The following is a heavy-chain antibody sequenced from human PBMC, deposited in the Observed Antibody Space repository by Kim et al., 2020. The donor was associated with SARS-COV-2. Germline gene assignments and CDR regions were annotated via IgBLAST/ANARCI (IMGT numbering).Heavy chain of an antibody. Sequence: YSADSVKGRFTISRDSSKNTLSLQMNSLRAEDTAVYYCASIRRTVAFDYWGQGTPVTVSS. CDR3: ASIRRTVAFDY. J-gene: IGHJ4*02. D-gene: IGHD4-17*01. V-gene: IGHV3-30*01.